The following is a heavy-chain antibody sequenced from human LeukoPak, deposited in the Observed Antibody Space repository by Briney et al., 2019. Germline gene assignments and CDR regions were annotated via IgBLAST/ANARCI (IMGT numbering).Heavy chain of an antibody. CDR2: ISGSGGGT. D-gene: IGHD4-11*01. V-gene: IGHV3-23*01. CDR3: AKSVDYSNYGVDY. CDR1: GFTFSSYA. J-gene: IGHJ4*02. Sequence: GSLRLSCAASGFTFSSYAMSWVRQAPGKGLEWVSGISGSGGGTYYADSVKGRFTISRDNSKNTLFLQMNSLRAVDTAVYYCAKSVDYSNYGVDYWGQGTLVTVSS.